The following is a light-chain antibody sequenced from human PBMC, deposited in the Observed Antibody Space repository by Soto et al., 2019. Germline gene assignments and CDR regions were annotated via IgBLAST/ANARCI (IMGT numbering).Light chain of an antibody. CDR3: SSYAGRTLYV. J-gene: IGLJ1*01. CDR2: EVT. Sequence: QSVLTQPPSASWSPGQSVTISCTGTSSDVGGYDYVSWYQQRPGKAPKLLIHEVTKRPSGVPDRFSGSKSGNTASLTVSGLQAEDEADYYCSSYAGRTLYVFGTGTKVTV. CDR1: SSDVGGYDY. V-gene: IGLV2-8*01.